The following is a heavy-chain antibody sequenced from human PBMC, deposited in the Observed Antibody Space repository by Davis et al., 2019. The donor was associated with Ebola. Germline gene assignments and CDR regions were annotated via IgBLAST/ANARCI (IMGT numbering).Heavy chain of an antibody. J-gene: IGHJ4*02. D-gene: IGHD3-22*01. CDR1: AGTFSSYA. V-gene: IGHV1-69*13. Sequence: SVKVSCKASAGTFSSYAISWVRQAPGQGLEWVGGIIPIFDTASYAHNFQDRVTITADESRITAYLELSSLRSEDTAVYYCAKDRYYDNSPLYFASETWGQGTLVTVSS. CDR2: IIPIFDTA. CDR3: AKDRYYDNSPLYFASET.